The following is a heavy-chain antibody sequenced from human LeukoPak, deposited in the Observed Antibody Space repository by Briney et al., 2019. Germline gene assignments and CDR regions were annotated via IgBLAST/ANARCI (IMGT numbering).Heavy chain of an antibody. Sequence: RASVKVSCKASGYTFTGYNMHWVRQAPGQGLDWMGWTNPNSGGTNSAQKFQGRVTMTRDTSISTTCMELSGLTSHDTAVYYCARLKEYYYGSGSYSWYFDLWGRGTLVTVSS. V-gene: IGHV1-2*02. D-gene: IGHD3-10*01. CDR1: GYTFTGYN. CDR2: TNPNSGGT. CDR3: ARLKEYYYGSGSYSWYFDL. J-gene: IGHJ2*01.